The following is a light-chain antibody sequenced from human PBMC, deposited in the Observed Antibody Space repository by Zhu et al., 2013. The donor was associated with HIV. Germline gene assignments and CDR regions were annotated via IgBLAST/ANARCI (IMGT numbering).Light chain of an antibody. CDR1: QSVTSY. Sequence: EIVLTQSPDILSLSPGERATLSCRASQSVTSYLAWYQQKPGQAPRLLIYDTSNRATGIPARFSGSGSGTDFTLTISSLEPEDFATYYCQHVNENAAFGPGTKVDV. CDR2: DTS. CDR3: QHVNENAA. V-gene: IGKV3-11*01. J-gene: IGKJ3*01.